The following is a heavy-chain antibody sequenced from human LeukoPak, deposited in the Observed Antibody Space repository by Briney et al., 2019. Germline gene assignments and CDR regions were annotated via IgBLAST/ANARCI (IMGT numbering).Heavy chain of an antibody. CDR2: ISAYNGNT. Sequence: ASVKVSCKGSGYTFTSYDINWVRQATGQGLEWMGWISAYNGNTNYAQKLQGRVTMTTDTSTSTAYMELRSLRSDDTAVYYCARDSPITIFGVVIKGDAFDIWGQGTMVTVSS. V-gene: IGHV1-18*01. CDR1: GYTFTSYD. J-gene: IGHJ3*02. CDR3: ARDSPITIFGVVIKGDAFDI. D-gene: IGHD3-3*01.